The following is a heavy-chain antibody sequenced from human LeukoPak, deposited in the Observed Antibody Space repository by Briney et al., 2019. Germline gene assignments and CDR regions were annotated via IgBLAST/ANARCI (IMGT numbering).Heavy chain of an antibody. D-gene: IGHD3-22*01. CDR1: GGXISSGGYY. J-gene: IGHJ3*02. V-gene: IGHV4-31*03. Sequence: SETLSLTCTVSGGXISSGGYYWSWIRQHPGKGLEWIGYIYYSGSTYYNPSLKSRVTISVDTSKNQFSLKLSSVTAADTAVYYCARDNRYDSSGYDAFDIWGQGTMVTVSS. CDR2: IYYSGST. CDR3: ARDNRYDSSGYDAFDI.